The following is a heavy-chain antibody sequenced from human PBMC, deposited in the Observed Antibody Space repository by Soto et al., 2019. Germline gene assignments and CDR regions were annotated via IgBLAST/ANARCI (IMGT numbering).Heavy chain of an antibody. Sequence: PGGSLRLSCAASGFTFSSYSMNWVRQAPGKGLEWVSYISSSSSTIYYADSVKGRFTISRDNAKNSLYLQMNSLRAEDTAVYYCASYSGYDDSFYYYYMDVWGKGTTVTVSS. J-gene: IGHJ6*03. CDR2: ISSSSSTI. V-gene: IGHV3-48*01. CDR1: GFTFSSYS. D-gene: IGHD5-12*01. CDR3: ASYSGYDDSFYYYYMDV.